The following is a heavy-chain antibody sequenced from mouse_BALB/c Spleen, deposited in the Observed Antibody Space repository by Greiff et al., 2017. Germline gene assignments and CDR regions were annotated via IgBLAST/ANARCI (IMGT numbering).Heavy chain of an antibody. CDR2: IDPENGNT. V-gene: IGHV14-1*02. J-gene: IGHJ4*01. CDR3: ARGVRRNYYAMDY. D-gene: IGHD2-14*01. CDR1: GFNIKDYY. Sequence: EVKLVESGAELVRPGALVKLSCKASGFNIKDYYMHWVKQRPEQGLEWIGWIDPENGNTIYDPKFQGKASITADTSSNTAYLQLSSLTSEDTAVYYCARGVRRNYYAMDYWGQGTSVTVSS.